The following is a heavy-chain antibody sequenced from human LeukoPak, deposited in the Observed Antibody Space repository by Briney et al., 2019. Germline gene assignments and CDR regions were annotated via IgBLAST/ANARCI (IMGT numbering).Heavy chain of an antibody. CDR2: ISSSSSYI. D-gene: IGHD6-19*01. V-gene: IGHV3-21*01. CDR1: GFTFSSYS. Sequence: EGSLRLSCAASGFTFSSYSKNWVRQAPGKGLEWFSSISSSSSYIYYADSVKGRFTISRDNAKNSLYLQMNSLRAEDTAVYYCARDGSSSGWYYFDYWGQGTLVTVSS. J-gene: IGHJ4*02. CDR3: ARDGSSSGWYYFDY.